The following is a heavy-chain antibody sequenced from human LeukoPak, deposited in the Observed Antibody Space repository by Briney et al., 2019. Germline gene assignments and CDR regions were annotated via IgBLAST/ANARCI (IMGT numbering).Heavy chain of an antibody. V-gene: IGHV3-21*01. J-gene: IGHJ4*02. CDR1: GFTFSSYS. CDR3: ARVGSGWYSASFDY. Sequence: GGSLRLSCAASGFTFSSYSMNWVRQAPGKGLEWVSSISSSSSYIYYADSVKGRFTISRDNAKNSLYPQMNSLRAEDTAVYYCARVGSGWYSASFDYWGQGTLVTVSS. D-gene: IGHD6-19*01. CDR2: ISSSSSYI.